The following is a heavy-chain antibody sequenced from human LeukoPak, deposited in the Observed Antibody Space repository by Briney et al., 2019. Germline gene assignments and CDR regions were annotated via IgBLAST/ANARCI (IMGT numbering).Heavy chain of an antibody. D-gene: IGHD2-15*01. J-gene: IGHJ4*02. CDR2: VYCSGST. CDR3: ARIHRYCSGGACYVLDN. V-gene: IGHV4-59*02. CDR1: GGSVSGYY. Sequence: PSETLSLTCVVSGGSVSGYYWGWIRQPPGRGLEWIGYVYCSGSTNYNPSFKSRITISVDTSRNQFSLQRSSVTAADTAVYYCARIHRYCSGGACYVLDNWGQGTLVAVSS.